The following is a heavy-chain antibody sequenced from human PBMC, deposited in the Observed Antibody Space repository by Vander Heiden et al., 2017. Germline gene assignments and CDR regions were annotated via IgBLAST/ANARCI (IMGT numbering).Heavy chain of an antibody. Sequence: EVQLVESGGGLIQPGGSLRLSCAASGFTVRSNYMSWVRQAPGKGLEWVSVIYSGGSTYYADSVKGRFTISRDNSKNTLYLQMNSLRAEDTAVYYCARDQYYYDSSGYVDDPNYYYGMDVWGQGTTVTVSS. CDR1: GFTVRSNY. CDR2: IYSGGST. V-gene: IGHV3-53*01. CDR3: ARDQYYYDSSGYVDDPNYYYGMDV. J-gene: IGHJ6*02. D-gene: IGHD3-22*01.